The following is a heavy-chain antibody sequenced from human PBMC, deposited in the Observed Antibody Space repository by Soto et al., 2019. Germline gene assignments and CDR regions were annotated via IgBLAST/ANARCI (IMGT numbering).Heavy chain of an antibody. CDR3: ARGPYYDLIWNYYYMDV. CDR2: INYSGST. V-gene: IGHV4-59*08. J-gene: IGHJ6*03. CDR1: GGSISGHY. D-gene: IGHD3-16*01. Sequence: QVQLQESGPGLVKPSETLSLTCSVSGGSISGHYWSWVRQTTGKGLEWIGYINYSGSTNYNPSLKSRVTISVDTSKNQFSLRLTSVTAADTAVYYCARGPYYDLIWNYYYMDVWGKGTTVTVSS.